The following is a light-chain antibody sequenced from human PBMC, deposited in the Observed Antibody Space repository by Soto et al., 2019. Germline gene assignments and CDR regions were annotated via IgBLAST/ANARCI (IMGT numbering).Light chain of an antibody. CDR1: TSDVGIYNL. CDR2: EVD. Sequence: QSALTQPASVSGSPGQWITISCSGTTSDVGIYNLVSWYHQHPGKAPKLVVYEVDKRPSGVSNRFSGSRSGNTASLTFSGLQSEDEADYYGSSGAGSRGVFGGGTKLTVL. V-gene: IGLV2-23*02. J-gene: IGLJ3*02. CDR3: SSGAGSRGV.